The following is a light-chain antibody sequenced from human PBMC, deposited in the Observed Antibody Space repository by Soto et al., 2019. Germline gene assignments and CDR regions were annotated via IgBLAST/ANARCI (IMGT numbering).Light chain of an antibody. CDR2: GNS. V-gene: IGLV1-40*01. CDR1: SSNIGGCYD. J-gene: IGLJ3*02. Sequence: QSVLTQPPSVSGAPGQTVTISCTGSSSNIGGCYDVPWYQQLPGTAPKLLIYGNSNRPSGVPDRFSGSKSGTSASLAITGLQAEDEADYYCKSYNSSMSGWVFGGGTKLTVL. CDR3: KSYNSSMSGWV.